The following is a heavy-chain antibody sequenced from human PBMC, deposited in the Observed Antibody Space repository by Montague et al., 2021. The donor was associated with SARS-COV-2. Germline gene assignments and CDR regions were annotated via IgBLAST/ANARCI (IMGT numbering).Heavy chain of an antibody. D-gene: IGHD1-26*01. CDR2: ISYDGSNK. V-gene: IGHV3-30-3*01. CDR1: GFPFSSYA. Sequence: SLSFSCSASGFPFSSYAMHWVRQAPGKGLEWVAVISYDGSNKYYADSVKGRFTISRDNSKNTLYLQMNSLRAEDTAVYYCARPRGGSYQTSFDYWGQGTLVTVSS. J-gene: IGHJ4*02. CDR3: ARPRGGSYQTSFDY.